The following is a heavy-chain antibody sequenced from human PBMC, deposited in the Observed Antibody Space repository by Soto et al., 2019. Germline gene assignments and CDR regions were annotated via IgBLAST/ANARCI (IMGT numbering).Heavy chain of an antibody. CDR3: ATEPNDSSGYYPTYFDH. CDR2: ISTDGSST. Sequence: GGSLRLSCAASGFTFSSYWMHWVRQAPGKGLVWVSRISTDGSSTTYADSVKGRFTVSRDNAKNTLYLQMNSLRAEDTAVYYCATEPNDSSGYYPTYFDHWGQGTLVT. D-gene: IGHD3-22*01. V-gene: IGHV3-74*01. CDR1: GFTFSSYW. J-gene: IGHJ4*02.